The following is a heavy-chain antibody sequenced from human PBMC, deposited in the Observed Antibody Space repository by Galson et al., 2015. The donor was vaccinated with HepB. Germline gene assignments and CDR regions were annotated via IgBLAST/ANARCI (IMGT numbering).Heavy chain of an antibody. CDR1: GFNFSNYW. J-gene: IGHJ4*02. CDR3: VRVGSSWDSYLDS. Sequence: SLRLSCAASGFNFSNYWMHWVRQAPGKGLEWVANIKQDGSGKNYVDSVKGRFTISRDNAKNSLFLQMNSLRAEDTAVYYCVRVGSSWDSYLDSWGQGTLVTVSS. CDR2: IKQDGSGK. D-gene: IGHD6-13*01. V-gene: IGHV3-7*03.